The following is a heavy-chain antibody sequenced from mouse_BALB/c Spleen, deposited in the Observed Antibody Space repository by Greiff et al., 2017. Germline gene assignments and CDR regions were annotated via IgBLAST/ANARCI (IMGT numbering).Heavy chain of an antibody. CDR3: ARGGGNYEGFAY. J-gene: IGHJ3*01. CDR1: GYSITSDYA. V-gene: IGHV3-2*02. Sequence: EVMLVESGPGLVKPSQSLSLTCTVTGYSITSDYAWNWIRQFPGNKLEWMGYISYSGSTSYNPSLKSRISITRDTSKNQFFLQLNSVTTEDTATYYCARGGGNYEGFAYWGQGTLVTVSA. CDR2: ISYSGST. D-gene: IGHD1-1*01.